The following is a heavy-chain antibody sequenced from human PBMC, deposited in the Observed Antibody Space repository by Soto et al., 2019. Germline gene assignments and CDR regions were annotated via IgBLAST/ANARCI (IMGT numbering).Heavy chain of an antibody. Sequence: ASVKVSCKASGYTFTSYGISWVRQAPGQGLEWMGWISAYNGNTNYAQKLQGRVTMTTDTSTSTAYMELRSLRSDDTAVYYCARVDYHPYFYYYYYMDVWGKGTTVTVSS. V-gene: IGHV1-18*01. CDR3: ARVDYHPYFYYYYYMDV. J-gene: IGHJ6*03. CDR2: ISAYNGNT. CDR1: GYTFTSYG. D-gene: IGHD3-9*01.